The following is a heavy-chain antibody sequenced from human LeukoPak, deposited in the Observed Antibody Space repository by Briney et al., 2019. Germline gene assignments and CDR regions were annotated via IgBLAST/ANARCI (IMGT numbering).Heavy chain of an antibody. CDR1: GFTFSDYY. V-gene: IGHV3-11*01. CDR3: AKGSTSASYYYDSSGPSDY. J-gene: IGHJ4*02. CDR2: ISSNGRTI. Sequence: GGSLRLSCAASGFTFSDYYMSWFRQAPGKGLEWVSYISSNGRTIFYADSMKGRFTISRDNAKKSLYLQMNSLRAEDAAVYYCAKGSTSASYYYDSSGPSDYWGQGTLVTVSS. D-gene: IGHD3-22*01.